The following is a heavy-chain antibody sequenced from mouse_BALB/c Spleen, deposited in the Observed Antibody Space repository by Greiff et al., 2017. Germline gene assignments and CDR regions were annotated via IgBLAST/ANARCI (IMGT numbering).Heavy chain of an antibody. V-gene: IGHV5-15*02. J-gene: IGHJ1*01. Sequence: EVQLVESGGGLVQPGGSRKLSCAASGFTFSDYGMAWVRQAPGKGPEWVAFISNLAYSIYYADTVTGRFTISRENAKNTLYLEMSSLRSEDTAMYYCARDRGGDWYFDVWGAGTTVTVSS. CDR3: ARDRGGDWYFDV. CDR1: GFTFSDYG. D-gene: IGHD1-1*02. CDR2: ISNLAYSI.